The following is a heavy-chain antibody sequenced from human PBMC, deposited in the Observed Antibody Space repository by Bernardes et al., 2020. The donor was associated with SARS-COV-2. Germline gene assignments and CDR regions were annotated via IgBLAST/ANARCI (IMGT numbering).Heavy chain of an antibody. Sequence: SETPSLTCTVSGGSISSYYWSWIRQPPGKGLEWIGYIYYSGSTNYNPSLKSRVTISVDTPKNQFSLKLSSVTAADTAVYYCARHRGKQLGPPFDYWGQGTLVTVSS. J-gene: IGHJ4*02. D-gene: IGHD6-6*01. CDR1: GGSISSYY. V-gene: IGHV4-59*08. CDR2: IYYSGST. CDR3: ARHRGKQLGPPFDY.